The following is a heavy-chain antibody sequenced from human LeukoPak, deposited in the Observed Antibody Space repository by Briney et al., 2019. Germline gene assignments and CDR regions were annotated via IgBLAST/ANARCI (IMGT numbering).Heavy chain of an antibody. V-gene: IGHV4-34*01. CDR2: INHSGST. Sequence: SETLSLTCAVYGGSFSGYYWSWIRQPPGKGLEWLGEINHSGSTNYNPSLKSRVTISVDTSKNQFSLKLSSVTAADTAVYYCARRGSLWFGGTFDYWGQGTLVTVSS. CDR3: ARRGSLWFGGTFDY. CDR1: GGSFSGYY. D-gene: IGHD3-10*01. J-gene: IGHJ4*02.